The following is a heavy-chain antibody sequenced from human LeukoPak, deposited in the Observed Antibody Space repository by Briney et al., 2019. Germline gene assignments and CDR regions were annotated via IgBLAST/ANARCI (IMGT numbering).Heavy chain of an antibody. CDR2: ISSDGSIK. Sequence: GGSLRLSCTASGFTFSKYGMHWVRQAPGKGLEWVAVISSDGSIKIYADSVKGRFTLSRDNSINTVDLQMNSLRAEDTAVYYCVKEYHSRGFGAYFDYWGQGTLVTVSS. V-gene: IGHV3-30*18. CDR3: VKEYHSRGFGAYFDY. J-gene: IGHJ4*02. CDR1: GFTFSKYG. D-gene: IGHD3-3*01.